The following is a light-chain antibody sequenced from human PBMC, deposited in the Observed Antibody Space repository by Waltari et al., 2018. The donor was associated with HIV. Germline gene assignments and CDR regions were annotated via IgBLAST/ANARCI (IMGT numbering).Light chain of an antibody. CDR2: CAA. CDR3: QQYNIRPRGNT. V-gene: IGKV3-15*01. CDR1: QGVGSN. J-gene: IGKJ2*01. Sequence: DIVMTQSPAILSVSPGERVTISCRASQGVGSNLAWYQQKVGQAPRLLIYCAATRAAEIPVRFSGSGSGTDFTLTIDSLQSEDFATYYCQQYNIRPRGNTFGQGTKLQIK.